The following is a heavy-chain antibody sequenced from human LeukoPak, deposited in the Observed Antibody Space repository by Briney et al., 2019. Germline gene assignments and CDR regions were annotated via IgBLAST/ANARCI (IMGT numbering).Heavy chain of an antibody. CDR1: GYSFTGYD. D-gene: IGHD2-21*01. Sequence: ASVKVSCKASGYSFTGYDINWVRQATGQGLEWMGWMNPNSGDTGYIQKFQGRVTMTRDTSISTAYTELSRLRSDDTAVYYCARARYDQVIYSLYFDYGGQGTLSPSPQ. J-gene: IGHJ4*02. V-gene: IGHV1-2*02. CDR2: MNPNSGDT. CDR3: ARARYDQVIYSLYFDY.